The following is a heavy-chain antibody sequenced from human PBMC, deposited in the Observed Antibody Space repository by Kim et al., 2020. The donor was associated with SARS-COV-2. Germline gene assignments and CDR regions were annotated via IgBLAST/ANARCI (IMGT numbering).Heavy chain of an antibody. CDR3: ARAEGGYCSGGSCQPKFDY. CDR2: IIPIFGTA. J-gene: IGHJ4*02. V-gene: IGHV1-69*13. D-gene: IGHD2-15*01. CDR1: GGTFSSYA. Sequence: SVKVSCKASGGTFSSYAISWVRQAPGQGLEWMGGIIPIFGTANYAQKFQGRVTITADESTSTAYMELSSLRSEDTAVYYCARAEGGYCSGGSCQPKFDYWGQGTLVTVSS.